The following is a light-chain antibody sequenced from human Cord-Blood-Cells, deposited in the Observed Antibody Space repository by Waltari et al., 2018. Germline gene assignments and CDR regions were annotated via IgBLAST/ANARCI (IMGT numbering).Light chain of an antibody. J-gene: IGKJ1*01. Sequence: IAFPPSPDPPSFSAGASATRSCRASQSVSSSYLPLYQQKPGQARRLLIYGPSSRATGIPARFSGSVSGTDCTLTFSRLEPDDFAVYYCQQYGSSPRTFGQGTQVDIK. CDR2: GPS. V-gene: IGKV3-20*01. CDR1: QSVSSSY. CDR3: QQYGSSPRT.